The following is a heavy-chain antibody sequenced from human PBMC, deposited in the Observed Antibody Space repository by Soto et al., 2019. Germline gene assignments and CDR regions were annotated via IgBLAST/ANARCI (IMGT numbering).Heavy chain of an antibody. CDR3: ARDDTAMVKSTGHTYYYYGMDV. J-gene: IGHJ6*02. V-gene: IGHV1-69*13. CDR2: IIPIFGTA. Sequence: SVKVSCKASGGTFSSYAISWVRQAPGQGLEWMGGIIPIFGTANYAQKFQGRVTITADESTSTAYMELSSLRSDDTAVYYCARDDTAMVKSTGHTYYYYGMDVWGQGTTVTSP. D-gene: IGHD5-18*01. CDR1: GGTFSSYA.